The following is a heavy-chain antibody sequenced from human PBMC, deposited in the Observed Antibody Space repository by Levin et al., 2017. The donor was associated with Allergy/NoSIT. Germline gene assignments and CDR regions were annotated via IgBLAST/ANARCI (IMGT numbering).Heavy chain of an antibody. V-gene: IGHV3-20*04. Sequence: LSLTCVASGFTFDDHDMTWVRLVPGKGLEWVSGINWSGARTAYADSLKGRFNISRDNAKNSLYLQMNSLRAEDTALYYCARDDRYCSGFSCYSFDYWGQGTLVTVSS. J-gene: IGHJ4*02. D-gene: IGHD2-15*01. CDR1: GFTFDDHD. CDR3: ARDDRYCSGFSCYSFDY. CDR2: INWSGART.